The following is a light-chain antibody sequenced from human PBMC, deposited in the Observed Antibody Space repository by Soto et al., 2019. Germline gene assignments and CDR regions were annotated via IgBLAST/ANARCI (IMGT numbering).Light chain of an antibody. CDR2: GAS. CDR1: QSVTSN. J-gene: IGKJ2*01. CDR3: QQYNNWPPYT. V-gene: IGKV3-15*01. Sequence: EVVMTQSPATLSVSPGERATLSCRASQSVTSNLAWYQQKPGQAPRLLIYGASTRATGIPDRFSVSGSGTEFTLTISSLQSEDFAVYYCQQYNNWPPYTFGQGTKLEIK.